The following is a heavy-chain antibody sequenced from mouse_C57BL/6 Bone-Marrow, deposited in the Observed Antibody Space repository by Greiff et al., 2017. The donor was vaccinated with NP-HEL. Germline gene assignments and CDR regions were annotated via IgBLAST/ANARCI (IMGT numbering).Heavy chain of an antibody. Sequence: VQLQQSGAELAKPGASGKLSCKASGDTVTSDWMHGVKQRPGQGLEWIGYINPSSGYTKYNQKFKDKATLTADKSSSTAYMQLSSLTYEDSAVYYCARDYYGRRFAYWGQGTLVTVSA. J-gene: IGHJ3*01. CDR2: INPSSGYT. CDR3: ARDYYGRRFAY. D-gene: IGHD1-1*01. CDR1: GDTVTSDW. V-gene: IGHV1-7*01.